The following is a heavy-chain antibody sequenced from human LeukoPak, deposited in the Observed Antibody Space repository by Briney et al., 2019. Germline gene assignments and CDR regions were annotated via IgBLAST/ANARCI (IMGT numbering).Heavy chain of an antibody. V-gene: IGHV1-69*04. D-gene: IGHD2-2*01. J-gene: IGHJ6*02. CDR2: VIPIFGIA. CDR3: ARDLDYLGSSSSTSAYGMDV. CDR1: GGTFSSYA. Sequence: SVKVSCKASGGTFSSYAISWVRQAPGQGLEWMGRVIPIFGIANYAQKFQGRVTITADKSTSTAYMELSSLRSEDTAVYYCARDLDYLGSSSSTSAYGMDVWCQGTTVTVSS.